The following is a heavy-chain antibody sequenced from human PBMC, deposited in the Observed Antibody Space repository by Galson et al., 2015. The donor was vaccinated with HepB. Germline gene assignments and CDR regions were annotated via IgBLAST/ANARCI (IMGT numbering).Heavy chain of an antibody. D-gene: IGHD3-10*01. CDR1: GYTFTSYG. CDR2: ISAYNGNT. J-gene: IGHJ5*02. Sequence: SVKVSCKASGYTFTSYGISWVRQAPGQGLEWMGWISAYNGNTNYAQKLQGRVTMTTDTSTSTAYMELRSLRSDDTAVYYCARVLWFRELANWFDPWGQGTLVTVSS. CDR3: ARVLWFRELANWFDP. V-gene: IGHV1-18*01.